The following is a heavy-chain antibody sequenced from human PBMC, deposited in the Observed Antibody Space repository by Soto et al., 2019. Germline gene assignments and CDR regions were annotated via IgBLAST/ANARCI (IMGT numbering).Heavy chain of an antibody. CDR3: ARFIRRPAFDI. CDR2: IYYSGST. Sequence: QVQLQESGPGLVKPSQTLSLTCTVSGGSISSDDYYWSWIRQPPGKGLECIGYIYYSGSTYYNPSXQXRVTISVDTSKNQFSLKLRSVTAADTAVYYCARFIRRPAFDIWGQGTMVTVSS. V-gene: IGHV4-30-4*01. J-gene: IGHJ3*02. CDR1: GGSISSDDYY. D-gene: IGHD3-16*02.